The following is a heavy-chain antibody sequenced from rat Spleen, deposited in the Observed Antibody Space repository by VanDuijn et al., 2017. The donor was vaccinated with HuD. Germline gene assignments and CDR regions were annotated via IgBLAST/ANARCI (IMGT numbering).Heavy chain of an antibody. D-gene: IGHD1-4*01. V-gene: IGHV5-7*01. J-gene: IGHJ2*01. CDR1: GFTFSDYN. Sequence: EVQLVESGGGLVQPGRSLKLSCAASGFTFSDYNMAWVRQAPKKGLEWVATISYAGSSTYYRDSVKGRFTISRDNAKSTLYLQMDSLRSEDTATYYCARRGYNYYFDYWGQGVMVTVSS. CDR2: ISYAGSST. CDR3: ARRGYNYYFDY.